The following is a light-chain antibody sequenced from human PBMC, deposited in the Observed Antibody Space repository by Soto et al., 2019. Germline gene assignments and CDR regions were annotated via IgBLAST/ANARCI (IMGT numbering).Light chain of an antibody. V-gene: IGKV1-39*01. CDR3: QQSYSTPRT. CDR1: QSISSY. Sequence: DIQMTQSPSSLSASVGDRVTITCRASQSISSYLNWYQQKPGKAPKLLIYAASSLQSGVPSRFSGSGSGTDFTLTISSLQPGDFATYYCQQSYSTPRTFGQRTKVDIK. CDR2: AAS. J-gene: IGKJ1*01.